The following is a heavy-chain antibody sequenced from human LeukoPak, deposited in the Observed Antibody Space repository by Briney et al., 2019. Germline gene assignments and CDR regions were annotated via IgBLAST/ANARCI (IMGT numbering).Heavy chain of an antibody. CDR2: ISGSGGST. D-gene: IGHD3-22*01. CDR3: AKSGYYDSTGYYVVYFDY. Sequence: GGSLRLSCSGSGFTFSNYAMSWVRQAPGKGPEWVSAISGSGGSTYYADSVKGRFTISRDNSKNTLYLQMNSLRAEDSAVYYCAKSGYYDSTGYYVVYFDYWGQGTLVTVPS. J-gene: IGHJ4*02. V-gene: IGHV3-23*01. CDR1: GFTFSNYA.